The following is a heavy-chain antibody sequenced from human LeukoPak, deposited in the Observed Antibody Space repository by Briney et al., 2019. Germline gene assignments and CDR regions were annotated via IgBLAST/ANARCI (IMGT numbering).Heavy chain of an antibody. CDR1: GGSFSGYY. Sequence: SETLSLTCAVYGGSFSGYYWSWIRQPPGKGLEWIGQINHSGSTNYNPSLKSRVNISVDTSKNQFSLKLSSVTAADTAVYYCARVNTYYDFWSGYYHPYFDYWGQGTLVTVSS. D-gene: IGHD3-3*01. J-gene: IGHJ4*02. V-gene: IGHV4-34*01. CDR3: ARVNTYYDFWSGYYHPYFDY. CDR2: INHSGST.